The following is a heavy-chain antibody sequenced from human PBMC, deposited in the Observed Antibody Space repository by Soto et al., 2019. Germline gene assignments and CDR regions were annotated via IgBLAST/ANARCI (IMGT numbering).Heavy chain of an antibody. CDR2: IKCKSDGETT. V-gene: IGHV3-15*01. J-gene: IGHJ5*02. D-gene: IGHD6-6*01. CDR3: TTDAPYRRSSLWFEP. CDR1: GFTFSNAW. Sequence: EVQLLESGGGLVKTGGSLRLSCAASGFTFSNAWMTWFRQSPGKGLEWVGRIKCKSDGETTNYAAPVKGRFTISREDSRNTLYLQMNSLNTEDTDVYYCTTDAPYRRSSLWFEPWGQGNLVTVSS.